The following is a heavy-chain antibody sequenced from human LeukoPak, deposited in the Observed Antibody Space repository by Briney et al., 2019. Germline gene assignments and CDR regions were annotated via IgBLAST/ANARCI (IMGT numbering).Heavy chain of an antibody. Sequence: SETLSLTCSVSGGSISNYYWSWIRQPAGKGLEWIGRIYTSASTNYNPSLKSRVTLSVDASKNQFSLRLSSLTAADTAVYYCARGRYCSATICSGGDAFDIWGQGTVVTVSS. CDR2: IYTSAST. CDR1: GGSISNYY. J-gene: IGHJ3*02. D-gene: IGHD5-24*01. CDR3: ARGRYCSATICSGGDAFDI. V-gene: IGHV4-4*07.